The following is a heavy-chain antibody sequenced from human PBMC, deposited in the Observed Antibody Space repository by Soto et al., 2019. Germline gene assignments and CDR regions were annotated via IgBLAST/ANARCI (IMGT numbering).Heavy chain of an antibody. CDR2: IYWDDDK. CDR1: GFSRSTSGVG. Sequence: QITLKESGPTLVTPTQTLTLTCTCSGFSRSTSGVGLGWIRPPPGEGLEWLALIYWDDDKRYSPSLKSRLTITKDTSKYQVVLTMTNMDPVDTATYYCARTMVRGVNDYWCQGTLVTVSS. D-gene: IGHD3-10*01. J-gene: IGHJ4*02. V-gene: IGHV2-5*02. CDR3: ARTMVRGVNDY.